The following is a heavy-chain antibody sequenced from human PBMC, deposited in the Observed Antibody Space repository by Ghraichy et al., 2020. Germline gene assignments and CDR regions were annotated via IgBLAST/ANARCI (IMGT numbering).Heavy chain of an antibody. V-gene: IGHV4-30-2*06. Sequence: SDTLSLTCAVSGDVIGAGGYSWSWIRQSPGKGLEWVGYTFHDGTTRLNPSLKNRVTILVDKSKNQFSLNLSSLTAADTAVYYCARGAHDYAFDFWGQGAPVTVTS. J-gene: IGHJ4*02. D-gene: IGHD4-17*01. CDR1: GDVIGAGGYS. CDR3: ARGAHDYAFDF. CDR2: TFHDGTT.